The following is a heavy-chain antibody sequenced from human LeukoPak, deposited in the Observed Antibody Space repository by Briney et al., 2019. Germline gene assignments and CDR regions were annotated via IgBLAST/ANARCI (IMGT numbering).Heavy chain of an antibody. J-gene: IGHJ4*02. CDR2: VHHSGSS. CDR3: ARGGNRFGGFYFDY. Sequence: PSETLSLTCTVSADSLSSGGHYWAWIRQLPGKGLESIGFVHHSGSSRHNPSLKDRVAISVDASRKQFALRLSSVTAADTAIYYWARGGNRFGGFYFDYWGQGIQVIVSS. CDR1: ADSLSSGGHY. V-gene: IGHV4-31*03. D-gene: IGHD3-10*01.